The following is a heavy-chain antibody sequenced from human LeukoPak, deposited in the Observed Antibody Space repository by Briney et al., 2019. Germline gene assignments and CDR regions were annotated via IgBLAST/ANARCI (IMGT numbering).Heavy chain of an antibody. D-gene: IGHD3-22*01. Sequence: PGKSLRLSCAASGFTFSSYAMHWVRQAPGKGLEWVAVISYDGSNKYYADSVKGRFTISRDNSKNTLYLQMNSLRAEDTAVYYCARGEYHYYDSSGYYFDYWGQGTLVTVSS. J-gene: IGHJ4*02. V-gene: IGHV3-30-3*01. CDR2: ISYDGSNK. CDR3: ARGEYHYYDSSGYYFDY. CDR1: GFTFSSYA.